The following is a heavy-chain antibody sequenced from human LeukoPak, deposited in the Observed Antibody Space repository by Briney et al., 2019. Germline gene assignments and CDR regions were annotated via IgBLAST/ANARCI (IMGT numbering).Heavy chain of an antibody. V-gene: IGHV4-61*01. CDR3: ARDYSGSLDY. CDR1: GGSLSSAHG. CDR2: SQNSGCT. Sequence: PSETLSLTCPVSGGSLSSAHGWSWIRQPPGKGLEWIGYSQNSGCTNCNPSLKSRVTISVDTSKNQFSLKLSSVTAADTAVYYCARDYSGSLDYWGQGTLVTVSS. D-gene: IGHD3-10*01. J-gene: IGHJ4*02.